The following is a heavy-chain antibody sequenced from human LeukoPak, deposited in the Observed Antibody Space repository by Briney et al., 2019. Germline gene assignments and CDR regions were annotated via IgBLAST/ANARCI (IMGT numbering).Heavy chain of an antibody. Sequence: SVKVSCKASGYTFTGYYMHWVRQAPGQGLEWMGGIIPIFGTANYAQKFQGRVTITADESTGTAYMELSSLRSEDTAVYYCASNNYYDSSGPLLPGNFDYWGQGTLVTVSS. CDR3: ASNNYYDSSGPLLPGNFDY. CDR1: GYTFTGYY. D-gene: IGHD3-22*01. V-gene: IGHV1-69*13. CDR2: IIPIFGTA. J-gene: IGHJ4*02.